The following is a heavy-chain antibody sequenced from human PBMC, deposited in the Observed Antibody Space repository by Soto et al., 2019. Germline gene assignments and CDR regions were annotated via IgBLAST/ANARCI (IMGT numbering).Heavy chain of an antibody. CDR3: ARHSLSPDYINYGGLYY. CDR1: CASISNHY. Sequence: QVQLQESGPGLVKPSETLALTCTVSCASISNHYWTWIRQPAGNGLEWIGPIDTSGATDYNPSLKSRVTMSLDPSKNQVSLKLNSVPAAATAVYYCARHSLSPDYINYGGLYYWGQGTLVTVS. CDR2: IDTSGAT. D-gene: IGHD4-4*01. J-gene: IGHJ4*02. V-gene: IGHV4-4*07.